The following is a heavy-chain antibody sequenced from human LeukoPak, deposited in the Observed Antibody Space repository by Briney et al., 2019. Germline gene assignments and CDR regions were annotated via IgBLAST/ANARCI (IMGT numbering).Heavy chain of an antibody. CDR2: INNDGSST. V-gene: IGHV3-74*01. CDR1: GFTFSSYW. CDR3: ARSPYDSSGYWLSDAFDI. Sequence: PGRSLRLSCAASGFTFSSYWMHWVRQAPGKGLVWVSRINNDGSSTSYADSVKGRFTISRDNAKNTLYLQMNSLRAEDTAVYYCARSPYDSSGYWLSDAFDIWGQGTMVTVSS. D-gene: IGHD3-22*01. J-gene: IGHJ3*02.